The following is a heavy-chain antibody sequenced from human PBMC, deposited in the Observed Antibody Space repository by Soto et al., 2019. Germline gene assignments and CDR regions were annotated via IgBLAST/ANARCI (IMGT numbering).Heavy chain of an antibody. CDR3: ARDPREPYYYDSSGKNSQYYFDY. J-gene: IGHJ4*02. D-gene: IGHD3-22*01. V-gene: IGHV3-33*01. CDR1: GFTFSSYG. CDR2: IWYDGSNE. Sequence: QPGGSLRLSCAASGFTFSSYGMYWVRQAPGKGLEWVALIWYDGSNEYYADSVKGRFTISRDNSKNTLYLQMNSLRAEDTALYYCARDPREPYYYDSSGKNSQYYFDYWGQGTLVTVSS.